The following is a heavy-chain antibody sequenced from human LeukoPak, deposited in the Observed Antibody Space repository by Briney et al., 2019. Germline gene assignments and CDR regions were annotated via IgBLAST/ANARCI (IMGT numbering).Heavy chain of an antibody. CDR3: ARDGDWDYGDYVDRPDAFDI. J-gene: IGHJ3*02. CDR1: GASISSGDYY. Sequence: SETLSLTCTVSGASISSGDYYWSWIRQPPGKDLEWIGYISNSGNTHYNPSLKSRLTISVDTSKNQFSLNLRSVTAADTAVYYCARDGDWDYGDYVDRPDAFDIWGQGTMVTVSS. V-gene: IGHV4-30-4*08. D-gene: IGHD4-17*01. CDR2: ISNSGNT.